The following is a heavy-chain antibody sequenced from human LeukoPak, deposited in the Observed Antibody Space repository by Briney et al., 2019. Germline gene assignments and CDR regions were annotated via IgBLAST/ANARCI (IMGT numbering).Heavy chain of an antibody. J-gene: IGHJ4*02. D-gene: IGHD2-15*01. CDR1: GGSISSGGYY. Sequence: SETLSLTCTVSGGSISSGGYYWSWIRQPPGKGLEWIGYIYHSGSTYYNPSLKSRVTISVDRSKNQFSLKLSSVTAADTAVYYCARDLVYCSGGSCTSFDYWGQGTLVTVSS. CDR2: IYHSGST. CDR3: ARDLVYCSGGSCTSFDY. V-gene: IGHV4-30-2*01.